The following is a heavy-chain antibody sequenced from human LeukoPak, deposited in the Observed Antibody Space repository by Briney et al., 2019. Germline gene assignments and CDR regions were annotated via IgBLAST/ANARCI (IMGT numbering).Heavy chain of an antibody. CDR1: GITFSNYI. V-gene: IGHV3-21*01. CDR3: TRDLMDYDVSTGLHHYYMDV. CDR2: ISSSSYI. D-gene: IGHD3-9*01. J-gene: IGHJ6*02. Sequence: GGSLRLSCAASGITFSNYIMNWVRRAPGKGLEWVSSISSSSYIYYADSVKGRFTISRDNANNSLYLQMDSLRAEDTAVYYCTRDLMDYDVSTGLHHYYMDVWGQGTTVTVSS.